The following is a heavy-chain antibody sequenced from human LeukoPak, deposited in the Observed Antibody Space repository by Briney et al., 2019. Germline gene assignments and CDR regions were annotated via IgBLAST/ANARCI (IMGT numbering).Heavy chain of an antibody. CDR2: ISGSGSST. V-gene: IGHV3-23*01. Sequence: PGGSLRLSCAASGFTFSICAMNWVRQAPGKGLEWVSGISGSGSSTYYADSVKGRFTISRDSSKNTVYLQMNSLGAEDTAIYYCAKADGSYKTLIDYWGQVTLVTVSS. CDR1: GFTFSICA. D-gene: IGHD3-10*01. CDR3: AKADGSYKTLIDY. J-gene: IGHJ4*02.